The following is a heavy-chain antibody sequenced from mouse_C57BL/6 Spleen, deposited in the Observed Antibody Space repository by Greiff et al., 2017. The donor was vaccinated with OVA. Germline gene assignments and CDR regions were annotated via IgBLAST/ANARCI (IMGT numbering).Heavy chain of an antibody. J-gene: IGHJ2*01. Sequence: VQLQQSGTVLARPGASVKMSCKTSGYTFTSYWMHWVKQRPGQGLEWIGAIYPGNSDTSYNQKFKGKAKLTAVTSASTAYMELSSLTNEDPAVYYCTKGGLGIYYFDDWGQGTTLTVSS. V-gene: IGHV1-5*01. CDR3: TKGGLGIYYFDD. CDR2: IYPGNSDT. CDR1: GYTFTSYW.